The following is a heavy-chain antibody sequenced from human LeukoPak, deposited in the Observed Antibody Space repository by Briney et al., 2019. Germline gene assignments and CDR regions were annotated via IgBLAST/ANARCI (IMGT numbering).Heavy chain of an antibody. CDR3: VRDYFCSGGTCDDCFDP. D-gene: IGHD2-15*01. Sequence: ASVKVSCKASGYTFTNCGISWVRQAPGQGLEWMAWISTYDHDTNYAQKFRGRVTMTTDTSTSTAYMELRSLGSDDTAVYYCVRDYFCSGGTCDDCFDPWGQGTLVTVSS. V-gene: IGHV1-18*01. CDR2: ISTYDHDT. J-gene: IGHJ5*02. CDR1: GYTFTNCG.